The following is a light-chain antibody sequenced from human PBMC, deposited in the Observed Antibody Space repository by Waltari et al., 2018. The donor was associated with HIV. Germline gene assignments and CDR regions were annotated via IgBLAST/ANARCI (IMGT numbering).Light chain of an antibody. CDR2: DSS. CDR1: QSVTSSR. V-gene: IGKV3-20*01. Sequence: EIVLTQSPGTLSLSPGEGATLSCRASQSVTSSRLAWDQQRPGQAPRLLIYDSSSRPTGIPDRFSGSGSGTDFTLTISRLEPEDFAVYYCQQYAGSPRTFGQGTKVEIK. J-gene: IGKJ2*01. CDR3: QQYAGSPRT.